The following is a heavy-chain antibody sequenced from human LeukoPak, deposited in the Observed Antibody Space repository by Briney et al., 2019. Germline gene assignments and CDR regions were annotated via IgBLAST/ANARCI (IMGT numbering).Heavy chain of an antibody. D-gene: IGHD4-17*01. J-gene: IGHJ6*03. Sequence: GSLRLSCAASGFTLSSYAMSWIRQPPGKGLEWIGEINHSGSTNYNTSLKSRVTISVDTSKNQFSLKLSSVTAADTAVYYCARHALKRYGDYYYYYYYYMDVWGKGTTVTISS. V-gene: IGHV4-34*01. CDR1: GFTLSSYA. CDR3: ARHALKRYGDYYYYYYYYMDV. CDR2: INHSGST.